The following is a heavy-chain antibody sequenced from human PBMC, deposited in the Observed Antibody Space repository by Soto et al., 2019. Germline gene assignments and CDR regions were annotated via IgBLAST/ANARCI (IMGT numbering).Heavy chain of an antibody. CDR1: GGTFSSYA. V-gene: IGHV1-69*01. Sequence: QVQLVQSGAEVKKPGSSVKVSCKASGGTFSSYAISWVRQAPGQGLEWMGGIIPIFGTANYAQKFQGRVTITADESTSTAYMELSSLRSEVTAVYYCARAELAGPRYYYYGMDVWGQGTTVTVSS. CDR3: ARAELAGPRYYYYGMDV. J-gene: IGHJ6*02. CDR2: IIPIFGTA. D-gene: IGHD6-13*01.